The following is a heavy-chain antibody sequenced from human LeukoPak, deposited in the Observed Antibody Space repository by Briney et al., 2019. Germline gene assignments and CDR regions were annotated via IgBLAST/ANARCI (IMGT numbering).Heavy chain of an antibody. CDR1: GFTFSSLW. CDR2: INNDEITT. D-gene: IGHD1-1*01. V-gene: IGHV3-74*01. Sequence: GGSLRLSCVASGFTFSSLWMHWVRRAPGKGLVWVSRINNDEITTTYADSVKGRFTISRDNAKNTLYLQMNSLRAEDTAIYYCARGGPGTGMDYWGQRALVTVSS. CDR3: ARGGPGTGMDY. J-gene: IGHJ4*02.